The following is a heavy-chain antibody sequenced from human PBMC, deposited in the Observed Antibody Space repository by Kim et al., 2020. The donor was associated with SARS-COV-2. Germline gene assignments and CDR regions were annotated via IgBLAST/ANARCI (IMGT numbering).Heavy chain of an antibody. D-gene: IGHD3-22*01. CDR1: GFTFSSYA. Sequence: GGSLRLSCAASGFTFSSYAVHWVRQAPGKGLEWVAVISIDGRKKYYADSVKGRFTISRDNSKNTLYLQMNSLRAEDTAVYYCARETVVITTAYFDYWGQGTLVTVSS. V-gene: IGHV3-30*04. CDR2: ISIDGRKK. J-gene: IGHJ4*02. CDR3: ARETVVITTAYFDY.